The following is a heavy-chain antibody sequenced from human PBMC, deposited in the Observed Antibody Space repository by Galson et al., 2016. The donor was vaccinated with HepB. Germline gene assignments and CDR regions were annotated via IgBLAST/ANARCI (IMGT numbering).Heavy chain of an antibody. D-gene: IGHD1-1*01. V-gene: IGHV3-7*03. CDR1: GFTFSSYW. CDR2: IKQDGSEK. CDR3: ARDPRQDYRDV. J-gene: IGHJ6*03. Sequence: SLRLSCAASGFTFSSYWVSWVRQAPGKGLEWVANIKQDGSEKYYVDSVKGRFTISRDNAKNSLYLQMNSLRAEDTAVYYCARDPRQDYRDVLGKGTAVTVSS.